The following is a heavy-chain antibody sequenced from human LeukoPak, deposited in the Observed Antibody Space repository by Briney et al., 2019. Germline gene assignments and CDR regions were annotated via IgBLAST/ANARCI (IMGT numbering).Heavy chain of an antibody. CDR2: ISSSSSYI. Sequence: GGSLRLSCAASGFTFSIYSMNWVRQAPGKGLEWVSSISSSSSYIYYADSVKGRFTISRDNAKNSLYLQMNSLRAEDTAVYYCARDKDCSTTSCYTPNDYWGQGTLVTVSS. D-gene: IGHD2-2*02. CDR1: GFTFSIYS. CDR3: ARDKDCSTTSCYTPNDY. V-gene: IGHV3-21*01. J-gene: IGHJ4*02.